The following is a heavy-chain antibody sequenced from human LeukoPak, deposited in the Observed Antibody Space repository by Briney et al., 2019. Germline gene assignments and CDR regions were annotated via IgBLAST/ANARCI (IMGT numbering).Heavy chain of an antibody. Sequence: PGGSLRLSCAASGFSFSGHWMHWARQLPGKGLVWVSRISPTGSTTSYADSVKGRFTVSRDYAKNTLFLQMNNLRTEDTALYFCATARNFRFEYWGQGSLVIVSA. CDR3: ATARNFRFEY. D-gene: IGHD1-7*01. CDR2: ISPTGSTT. CDR1: GFSFSGHW. J-gene: IGHJ4*02. V-gene: IGHV3-74*01.